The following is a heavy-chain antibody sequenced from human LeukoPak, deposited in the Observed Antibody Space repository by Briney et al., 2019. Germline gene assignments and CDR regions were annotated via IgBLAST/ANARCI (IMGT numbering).Heavy chain of an antibody. J-gene: IGHJ5*01. V-gene: IGHV3-11*04. D-gene: IGHD2-15*01. CDR3: ARERIRAAVTGWFDS. CDR1: GFTFSDYD. CDR2: ISSSGGIM. Sequence: GGSLRVSCAASGFTFSDYDMSWIRQAPGKGLEWVAKISSSGGIMYYADSLKGRFSISRDNAQKSLYLQMTSLRAEDAALYYCARERIRAAVTGWFDSWGQGTLVTVSS.